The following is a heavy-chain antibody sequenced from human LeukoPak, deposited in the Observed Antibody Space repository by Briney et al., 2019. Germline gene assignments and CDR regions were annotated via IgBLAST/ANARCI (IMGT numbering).Heavy chain of an antibody. Sequence: PSDTLSLTCTFSSHHIYTRPYYWGWIRQPPGKGLEWIESVYYSGSTYYNPSLKSRVTISIDTSKKQFSLKVNFVPAADTAVYYWARFFKGGDNGDYSDYWGQGTLVTVSS. D-gene: IGHD4-17*01. CDR3: ARFFKGGDNGDYSDY. V-gene: IGHV4-39*01. CDR2: VYYSGST. CDR1: SHHIYTRPYY. J-gene: IGHJ4*02.